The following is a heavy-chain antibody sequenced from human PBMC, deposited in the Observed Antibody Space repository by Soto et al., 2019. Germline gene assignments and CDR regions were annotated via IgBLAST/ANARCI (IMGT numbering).Heavy chain of an antibody. CDR1: GGTFSSYA. CDR3: ARSGYSSGWYCYFDY. D-gene: IGHD6-19*01. J-gene: IGHJ4*02. V-gene: IGHV1-69*01. Sequence: QVQLVQSGAEVKKPGSSVKVSCKASGGTFSSYAISWVRQAPGQGLEWMGGISPIFGTANYAQKFQGRVTITADESTSTAYMELSSLRSEDTAVYYCARSGYSSGWYCYFDYWGQGTLVTVSS. CDR2: ISPIFGTA.